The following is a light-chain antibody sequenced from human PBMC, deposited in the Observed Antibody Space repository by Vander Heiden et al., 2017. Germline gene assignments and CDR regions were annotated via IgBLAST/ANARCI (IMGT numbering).Light chain of an antibody. CDR1: RSNIGAGFD. Sequence: QSVLTQPPSVSGAPGQSVTISCTGSRSNIGAGFDVHWYQQRPGAAPKLLIYGKSNRPSGVPDRFSDSKSDTSASLAITGLQAEDEADYYCQSYDSSLSAWVFGGGTKLTV. CDR2: GKS. V-gene: IGLV1-40*01. J-gene: IGLJ3*02. CDR3: QSYDSSLSAWV.